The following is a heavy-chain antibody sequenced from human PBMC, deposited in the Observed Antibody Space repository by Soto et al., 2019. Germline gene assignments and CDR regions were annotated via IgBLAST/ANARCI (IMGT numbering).Heavy chain of an antibody. CDR1: GGSISSGGYY. J-gene: IGHJ4*02. V-gene: IGHV4-31*03. Sequence: PSETLSLTCTVSGGSISSGGYYWSWIRQHPGKGLEWIGYIYYSGSTYYNPSLKSRVTISVDTSKNQFSLKLSSVTAADTAVYYCARGAAYPSSKETFDYWGQGTLVTVSS. CDR2: IYYSGST. CDR3: ARGAAYPSSKETFDY. D-gene: IGHD2-2*02.